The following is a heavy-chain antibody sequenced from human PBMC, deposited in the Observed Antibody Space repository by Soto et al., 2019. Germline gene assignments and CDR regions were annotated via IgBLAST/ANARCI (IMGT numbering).Heavy chain of an antibody. D-gene: IGHD6-19*01. CDR1: GVTFKVYS. J-gene: IGHJ4*01. CDR2: ITSDERTI. Sequence: EVQLVESGGGLVQPGGYLGVSCSASGVTFKVYSMNWVRQAPGKGLEWVSYITSDERTIHYADSVKGRFTISRDNAKNSVYLQMTSLRDEDTAVYYCARSVEGHFDFWGQGILVTVSS. V-gene: IGHV3-48*02. CDR3: ARSVEGHFDF.